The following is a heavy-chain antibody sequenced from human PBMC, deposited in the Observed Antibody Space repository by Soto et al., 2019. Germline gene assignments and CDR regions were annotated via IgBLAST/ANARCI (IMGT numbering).Heavy chain of an antibody. CDR3: AKRDVPHSTSNAYFYDH. D-gene: IGHD2-21*02. CDR2: ISVSVGST. Sequence: GGSLRLSCGVSGFPFAPSTMSWVRRAPGKGLEWVSTISVSVGSTYSADSVQGRFTVSSDISDNTLFLRMTSLTADDTAVYFCAKRDVPHSTSNAYFYDHWGRGVLVTVSS. J-gene: IGHJ4*02. CDR1: GFPFAPST. V-gene: IGHV3-23*01.